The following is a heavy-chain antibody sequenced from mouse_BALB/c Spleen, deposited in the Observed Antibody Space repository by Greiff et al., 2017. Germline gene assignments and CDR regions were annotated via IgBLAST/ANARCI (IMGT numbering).Heavy chain of an antibody. CDR3: ARGGGKDYFDY. CDR1: GFTFSSYA. CDR2: ISSGGSYT. V-gene: IGHV5-9-3*01. J-gene: IGHJ2*01. D-gene: IGHD1-1*02. Sequence: EVKVVESGGGLVKPGGSLKLSCAASGFTFSSYAMSWVRQTPEKRLEWVATISSGGSYTYYPDSVKGRFTISRDNAKNTLYLQMSSLRSEDTAMYYCARGGGKDYFDYWGQGTTLTVSS.